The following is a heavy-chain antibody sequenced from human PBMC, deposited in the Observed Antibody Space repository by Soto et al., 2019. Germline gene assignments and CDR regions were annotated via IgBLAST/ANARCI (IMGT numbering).Heavy chain of an antibody. J-gene: IGHJ6*02. D-gene: IGHD6-19*01. CDR1: GGTFSSYA. Sequence: QVQLVQSGAEVKKPGSSVKVSCKASGGTFSSYAISWVRQAPGQGLEWMGGIIPIFGTANYAQKFQGRVTITVDESTSTAYMELSSLRSEDTAVYYCARVPEAVAGTDYYYGMDVWGQGTTVTVSS. CDR2: IIPIFGTA. CDR3: ARVPEAVAGTDYYYGMDV. V-gene: IGHV1-69*01.